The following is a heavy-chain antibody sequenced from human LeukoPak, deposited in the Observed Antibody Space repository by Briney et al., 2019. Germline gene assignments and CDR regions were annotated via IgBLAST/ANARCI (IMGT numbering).Heavy chain of an antibody. Sequence: PGGSLRLSCAASGFTFSSYGMHWVRQAPGKGLEWVAVISYDGSNKYYADSVKGRFTISRDNSKNTLYLQMNSLRAEDTAVYYCAKDTSHCSSTSCYYFHYWGQGTLVTVSS. CDR3: AKDTSHCSSTSCYYFHY. J-gene: IGHJ4*02. CDR1: GFTFSSYG. V-gene: IGHV3-30*18. CDR2: ISYDGSNK. D-gene: IGHD2-2*01.